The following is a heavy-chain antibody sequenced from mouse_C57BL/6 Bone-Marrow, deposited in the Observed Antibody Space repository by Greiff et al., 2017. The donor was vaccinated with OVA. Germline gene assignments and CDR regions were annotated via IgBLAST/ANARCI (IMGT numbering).Heavy chain of an antibody. D-gene: IGHD4-1*01. J-gene: IGHJ3*01. V-gene: IGHV1-81*01. CDR2: IYPRSGNT. CDR1: GYTFTSYG. Sequence: VQLQQSGAELARPGASVKLSCKASGYTFTSYGISWVKQRPGQGLEWIGEIYPRSGNTYYNEKFKGKATLTADKSSSTAYMELRSLTSEDSAVYFCARDGLGEAYGGQGTLVTVSA. CDR3: ARDGLGEAY.